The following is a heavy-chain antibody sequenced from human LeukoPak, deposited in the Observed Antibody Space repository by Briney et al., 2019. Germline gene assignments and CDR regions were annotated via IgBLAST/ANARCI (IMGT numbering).Heavy chain of an antibody. CDR2: IYYGWST. CDR1: GVSISSFY. D-gene: IGHD4-17*01. CDR3: MIAVPHDDYGAKDTFDT. J-gene: IGHJ3*02. V-gene: IGHV4-59*01. Sequence: PSETLSLTCTVSGVSISSFYWSWIPQSPGQGLEGIGYIYYGWSTNSNPSLKSRVTMSVDTSKNPFSLKPGAVTEANAAVYEVMIAVPHDDYGAKDTFDTWGQGAMVTVSS.